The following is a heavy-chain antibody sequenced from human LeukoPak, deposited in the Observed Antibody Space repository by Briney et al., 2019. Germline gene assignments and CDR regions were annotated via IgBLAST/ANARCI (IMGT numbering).Heavy chain of an antibody. Sequence: SETLSLTCTVSGGSISSYYWSWIRQPPGKGLEWIGYIYYSGSTNYNPSLKSRVTISVDTSKNQFSLKLSSVTAADTAVYYCARSFGGGSPYFDYWGQGTLVTVSS. J-gene: IGHJ4*02. CDR3: ARSFGGGSPYFDY. V-gene: IGHV4-59*12. CDR1: GGSISSYY. CDR2: IYYSGST. D-gene: IGHD1-26*01.